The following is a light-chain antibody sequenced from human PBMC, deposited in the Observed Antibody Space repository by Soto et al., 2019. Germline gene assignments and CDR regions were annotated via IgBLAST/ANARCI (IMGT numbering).Light chain of an antibody. CDR3: AAWDDSLNGQV. J-gene: IGLJ1*01. CDR2: TNN. CDR1: SFNIGSNA. V-gene: IGLV1-44*01. Sequence: QSVLTQSPAASGTPGQRVTISCSGSSFNIGSNAVNWYQQLPGTAPKLFIYTNNQRPSGVPDRFSGSKSGTSASLAISGLQSEDEADYYCAAWDDSLNGQVFGTGTKLTVL.